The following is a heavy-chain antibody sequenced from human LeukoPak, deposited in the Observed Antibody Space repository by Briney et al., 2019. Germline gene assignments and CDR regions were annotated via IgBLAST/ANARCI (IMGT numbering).Heavy chain of an antibody. V-gene: IGHV4-4*07. CDR2: IYSSGST. Sequence: SETLSLTCTVSGGSISNNYWTWLRQPAGKGLEYIGRIYSSGSTHYNPSLTSRVTMSVDTSKNQFSLKLTSVTVADTALYYCARDRGFSSGHGGWFDHWGQGTLVTVSS. CDR1: GGSISNNY. D-gene: IGHD6-19*01. CDR3: ARDRGFSSGHGGWFDH. J-gene: IGHJ5*02.